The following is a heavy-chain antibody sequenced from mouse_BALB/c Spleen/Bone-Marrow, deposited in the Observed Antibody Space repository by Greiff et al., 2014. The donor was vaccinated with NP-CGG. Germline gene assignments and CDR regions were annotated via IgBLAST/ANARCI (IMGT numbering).Heavy chain of an antibody. V-gene: IGHV3-6*02. J-gene: IGHJ2*01. CDR3: AALWSEGYYFDY. CDR2: ISYDGIN. CDR1: GYSITGSYY. Sequence: EVQVVESGPGLVKPSQSLSLTCSVTGYSITGSYYWNWIRQFPGNKLEWMGYISYDGINNYNPSLKNRISITRDTSKNQFFLRLNSVTTEDTATYYCAALWSEGYYFDYWGQGATLTVSS.